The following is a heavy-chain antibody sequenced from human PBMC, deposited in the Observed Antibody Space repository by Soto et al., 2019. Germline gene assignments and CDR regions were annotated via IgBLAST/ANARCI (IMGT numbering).Heavy chain of an antibody. CDR1: GFTFSNAW. V-gene: IGHV3-15*01. D-gene: IGHD3-3*01. J-gene: IGHJ4*02. Sequence: GGSLRLSCAASGFTFSNAWMSWVCQAPGKGLEWVGRIKSKTDGGTTDYAAPVKGRFTISRDDSKNTLYLQMNSLKTEDTAVYYCTTRFLEWLLWDHWGQGTLVTVS. CDR2: IKSKTDGGTT. CDR3: TTRFLEWLLWDH.